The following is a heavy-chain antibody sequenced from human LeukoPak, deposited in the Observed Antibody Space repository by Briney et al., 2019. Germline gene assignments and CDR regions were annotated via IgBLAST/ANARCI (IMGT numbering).Heavy chain of an antibody. V-gene: IGHV1-18*04. CDR2: ISAYNGNT. D-gene: IGHD5-18*01. CDR3: ARGQLWLLSPHFDY. J-gene: IGHJ4*02. Sequence: GAAVKVSCKASGYTFTSYRISWVRQAPGQGLEWMGWISAYNGNTSYAKKLQGRVTMTTDTSTSTAYMELRSLRSDDTAVYYCARGQLWLLSPHFDYWGQGALVTVSS. CDR1: GYTFTSYR.